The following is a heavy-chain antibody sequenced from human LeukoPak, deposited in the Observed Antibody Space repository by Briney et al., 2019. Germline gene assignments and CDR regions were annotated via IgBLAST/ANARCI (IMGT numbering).Heavy chain of an antibody. CDR2: ISPYNGNT. J-gene: IGHJ6*02. Sequence: ASVKVCCKASGYTFTIYGISWVRQAPGQGLEWMGWISPYNGNTNYAQRLQGRVTMTTDTSTSTAYMELRSLRSDDTAVYYCARGEDIAAPMDVWGQGTTVTVSS. CDR1: GYTFTIYG. V-gene: IGHV1-18*01. D-gene: IGHD6-6*01. CDR3: ARGEDIAAPMDV.